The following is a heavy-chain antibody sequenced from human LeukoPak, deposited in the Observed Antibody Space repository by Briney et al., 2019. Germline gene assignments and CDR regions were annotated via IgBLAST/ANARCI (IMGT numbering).Heavy chain of an antibody. CDR2: IDPRDSYT. J-gene: IGHJ4*02. CDR3: ARLESSGYYVY. V-gene: IGHV5-10-1*01. D-gene: IGHD3-22*01. CDR1: GYSFTSYW. Sequence: GESLKISCWGSGYSFTSYWISWVRQMPGKGLEWRGRIDPRDSYTKYSPSFQGHVSISADKSISTAYLQWSSLKASDTATYYCARLESSGYYVYWGQGTLVTVSS.